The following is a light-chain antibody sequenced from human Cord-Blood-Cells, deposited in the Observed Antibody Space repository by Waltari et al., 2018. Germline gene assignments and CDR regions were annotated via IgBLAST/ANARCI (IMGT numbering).Light chain of an antibody. CDR1: QCIRSY. CDR2: AES. J-gene: IGKJ4*01. Sequence: AIRLTPSPSSFSASTGDRVTITCRASQCIRSYLAWYQQKPEKAPKLLIYAESTLKSGVPSRFSGSGSGTDFTLAISCLQSEDFATYYCQQYYSYPLTFGGGTKVEIK. CDR3: QQYYSYPLT. V-gene: IGKV1-8*01.